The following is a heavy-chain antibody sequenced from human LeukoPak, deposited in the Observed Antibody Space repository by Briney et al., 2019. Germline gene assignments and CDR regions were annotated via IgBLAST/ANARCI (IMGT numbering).Heavy chain of an antibody. CDR2: ISGSGGST. J-gene: IGHJ5*02. D-gene: IGHD2-2*01. CDR1: GFTFTNYA. V-gene: IGHV3-23*01. CDR3: AKVRVPVAPPGGDWFDP. Sequence: GGSLRLSCTASGFTFTNYAMSWVRQPPGKRLEWASSISGSGGSTYSADSVKGRFTISRDNSKNTLYLQMNSLRAEDTAVYYCAKVRVPVAPPGGDWFDPWGQGTLVTVSS.